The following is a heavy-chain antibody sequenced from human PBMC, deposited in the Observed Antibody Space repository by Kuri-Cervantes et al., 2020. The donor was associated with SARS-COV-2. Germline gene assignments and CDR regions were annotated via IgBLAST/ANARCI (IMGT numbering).Heavy chain of an antibody. Sequence: GESLKISCAASGFTFSSYAMSWVRQAPGKGLEWVAVISYDGSNKYYADSVKGRFTISRDNSKNTLYLQMNSLRAEDTAVYYCARVGGSYYYYYYMDVWGKGTTVTVSS. D-gene: IGHD1-26*01. J-gene: IGHJ6*03. CDR2: ISYDGSNK. V-gene: IGHV3-30-3*01. CDR3: ARVGGSYYYYYYMDV. CDR1: GFTFSSYA.